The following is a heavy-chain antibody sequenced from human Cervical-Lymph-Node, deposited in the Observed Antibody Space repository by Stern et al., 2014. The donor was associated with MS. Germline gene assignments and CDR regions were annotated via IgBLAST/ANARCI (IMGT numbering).Heavy chain of an antibody. CDR2: ISWDSGSI. Sequence: VQLVESGGGLVQPGRSLRLSCTASGFTFDDYVMHWVRQAPGKGLELVSGISWDSGSIGYVDSVKGRFTISRDNAKNSLYLQMNSLRAEDTALYYCAKDDCRRTSCYLDYWGQGTLVTVSS. CDR1: GFTFDDYV. D-gene: IGHD3-22*01. J-gene: IGHJ4*02. V-gene: IGHV3-9*01. CDR3: AKDDCRRTSCYLDY.